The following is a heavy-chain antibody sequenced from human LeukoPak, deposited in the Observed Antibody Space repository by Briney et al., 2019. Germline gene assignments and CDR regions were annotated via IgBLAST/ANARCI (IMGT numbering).Heavy chain of an antibody. V-gene: IGHV1-69*05. CDR3: ARGEQQLVKGAFDI. Sequence: ASVKVSCKASGGTFSSYAISWVRQAPGQGLEWMGGIIPIFGTANYAQKFQGRVTITTDESTSTAYMELSSLRSEDTAVYYCARGEQQLVKGAFDIWGQGTVVTVSS. D-gene: IGHD6-13*01. J-gene: IGHJ3*02. CDR2: IIPIFGTA. CDR1: GGTFSSYA.